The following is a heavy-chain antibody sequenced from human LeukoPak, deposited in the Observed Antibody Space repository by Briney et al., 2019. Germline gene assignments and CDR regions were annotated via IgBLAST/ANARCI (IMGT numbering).Heavy chain of an antibody. J-gene: IGHJ4*02. D-gene: IGHD6-6*01. CDR2: IYSGGST. CDR1: GFTVSNNY. Sequence: GGSLRLSCAASGFTVSNNYMSWVRQAPGKGLEWVSVIYSGGSTYYADSVKGRFTISRDTSKNTLSLQINSLRAEDTAVYYCASLSLGHYWGQGTLVTVSS. CDR3: ASLSLGHY. V-gene: IGHV3-53*01.